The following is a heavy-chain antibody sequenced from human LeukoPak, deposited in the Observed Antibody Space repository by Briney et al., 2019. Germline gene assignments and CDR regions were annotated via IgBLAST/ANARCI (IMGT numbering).Heavy chain of an antibody. J-gene: IGHJ4*02. V-gene: IGHV5-51*01. Sequence: GESLKISCQGSGYSFTTYWIGWVRQMPGKGLECMGIIYPGDSDTRYSPTFQGQVTISADKSINTAYLQWSSLKASDTAMYYCARLGTYWSNYYFEYWGQGTLVTVSS. D-gene: IGHD3-10*01. CDR3: ARLGTYWSNYYFEY. CDR2: IYPGDSDT. CDR1: GYSFTTYW.